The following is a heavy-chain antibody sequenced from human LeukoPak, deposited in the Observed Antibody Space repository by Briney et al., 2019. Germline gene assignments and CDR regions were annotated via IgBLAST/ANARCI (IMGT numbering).Heavy chain of an antibody. CDR1: GYTLTELS. V-gene: IGHV1-24*01. D-gene: IGHD3-22*01. CDR3: ATANRLTRDSSGYYPDS. Sequence: ASVKVSCKVSGYTLTELSTHWVRQAPGKGIEWMGGFDPEDGEIVYAQNFQGRVTMTEDTSTDTAYMELSSLRSEDTAIYYCATANRLTRDSSGYYPDSWGQGTLVTVSS. CDR2: FDPEDGEI. J-gene: IGHJ4*02.